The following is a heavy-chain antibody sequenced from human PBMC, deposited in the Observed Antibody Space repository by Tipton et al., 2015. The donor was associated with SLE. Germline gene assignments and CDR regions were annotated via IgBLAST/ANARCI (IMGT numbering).Heavy chain of an antibody. V-gene: IGHV4-61*10. Sequence: TLSLTCTVSGGSISRGGHYWSWIRQPAGKGLEWIGYVYYSGSTHYNPSLTSRVSMSVDTSKNQFSLNLTSVTAADPAVYYCARLEDPFGIFGVPKGWFDPWGQGTLVTVSS. CDR3: ARLEDPFGIFGVPKGWFDP. D-gene: IGHD3-3*02. CDR2: VYYSGST. J-gene: IGHJ5*02. CDR1: GGSISRGGHY.